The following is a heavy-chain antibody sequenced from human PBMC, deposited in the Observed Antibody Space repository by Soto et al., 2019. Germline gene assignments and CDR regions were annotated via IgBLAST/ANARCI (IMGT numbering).Heavy chain of an antibody. J-gene: IGHJ4*02. D-gene: IGHD6-19*01. CDR2: IYYSGST. CDR3: ARSKWGGGVAVAGSVEY. CDR1: GGSISSSSYY. Sequence: SETLSLTCTVSGGSISSSSYYWGWIRQPPGKGLEWIGSIYYSGSTYYNPSLKSRVTISVATSKNQFSLKLSSVTAADTAVYYCARSKWGGGVAVAGSVEYWGQGTLVTVSS. V-gene: IGHV4-39*01.